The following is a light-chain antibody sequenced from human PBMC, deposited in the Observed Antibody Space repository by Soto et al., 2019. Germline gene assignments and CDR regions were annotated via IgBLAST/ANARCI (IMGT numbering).Light chain of an antibody. CDR3: QQSYSTPLT. J-gene: IGKJ4*01. Sequence: DVQLTQSPSSLYASVGDRVTITCRASQSISSYLNWYQQKPGKAPKLLIYAASSLQSGVPSRFSGSGSGTDFTLTISSLQPEDFATYYCQQSYSTPLTFGGGTKVAIK. CDR1: QSISSY. V-gene: IGKV1-39*01. CDR2: AAS.